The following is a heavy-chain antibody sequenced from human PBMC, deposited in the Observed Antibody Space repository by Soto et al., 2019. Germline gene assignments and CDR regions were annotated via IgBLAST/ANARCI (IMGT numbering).Heavy chain of an antibody. Sequence: GGSLRLSCAASGLTFSSYAMSWVRQAPGKGLEWVSAISGSGGSTYYADSVKGRFTISRDNSKNTLYLQMNSLRAEDTAVYYCAKDPATTVTTGYYFDYWGQGTLVTVSS. D-gene: IGHD4-17*01. CDR2: ISGSGGST. J-gene: IGHJ4*02. CDR3: AKDPATTVTTGYYFDY. CDR1: GLTFSSYA. V-gene: IGHV3-23*01.